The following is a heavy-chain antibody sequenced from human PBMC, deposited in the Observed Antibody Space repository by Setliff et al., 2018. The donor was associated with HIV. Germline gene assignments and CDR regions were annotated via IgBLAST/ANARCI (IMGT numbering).Heavy chain of an antibody. CDR2: INVGKGDT. Sequence: GASVKVSCKASGFILNNYGYSWVRQAPGQGLEWMGWINVGKGDTKYSQELQGRITITTDTSANTAYMELSGLRSDDTAVYFCARGALLAVFDFDHWGHGTLVTVSS. CDR1: GFILNNYG. J-gene: IGHJ4*01. V-gene: IGHV1-3*01. D-gene: IGHD3-10*01. CDR3: ARGALLAVFDFDH.